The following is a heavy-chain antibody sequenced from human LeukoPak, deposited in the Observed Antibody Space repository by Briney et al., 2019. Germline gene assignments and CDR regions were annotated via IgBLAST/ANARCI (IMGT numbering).Heavy chain of an antibody. CDR3: AREWGYTAFLGTYYYYGMDV. CDR1: GGSFSGYY. D-gene: IGHD2-15*01. V-gene: IGHV4-34*01. J-gene: IGHJ6*02. Sequence: PSETLSLTCAVYGGSFSGYYWSWIRQPPGKGLEWIGEINHSGSTNYNPSLKSRVTISVDTSKNQFSLKLSSVTAADTAVYYCAREWGYTAFLGTYYYYGMDVWGQGTTVTVSS. CDR2: INHSGST.